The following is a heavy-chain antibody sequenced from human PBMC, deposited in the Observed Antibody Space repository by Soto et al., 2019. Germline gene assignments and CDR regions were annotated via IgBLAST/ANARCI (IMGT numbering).Heavy chain of an antibody. J-gene: IGHJ5*02. V-gene: IGHV4-31*03. Sequence: QVHLQESGPGLVKPSQTLSLTCSVNGDSINSDSVYWSWIRQSPGKGLEYIGYITYNGRTFYNPSLKSRVTMSVDTPKNQFSLEVRSVTAADTAVYYCARERQVGPSSGRFDPWGQGTLVTVS. CDR2: ITYNGRT. CDR3: ARERQVGPSSGRFDP. CDR1: GDSINSDSVY.